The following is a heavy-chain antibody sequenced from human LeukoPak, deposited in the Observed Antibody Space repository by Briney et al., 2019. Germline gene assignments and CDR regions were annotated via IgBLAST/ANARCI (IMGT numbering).Heavy chain of an antibody. D-gene: IGHD3-16*01. CDR1: DDTISDYY. V-gene: IGHV4-59*01. CDR3: TRGAGWLIDY. J-gene: IGHJ4*02. Sequence: SETLSLTCTVSDDTISDYYRGWIRQPPGKGLEWIGYFHNSGTSTYNPSLKSRVTISADTSKNQFSLKLNSLTTADTAVYYCTRGAGWLIDYWGQGILVTVSS. CDR2: FHNSGTS.